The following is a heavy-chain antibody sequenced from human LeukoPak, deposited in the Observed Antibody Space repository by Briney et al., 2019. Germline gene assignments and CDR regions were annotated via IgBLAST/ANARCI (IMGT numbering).Heavy chain of an antibody. CDR2: IYTSGNT. D-gene: IGHD3-22*01. Sequence: PSETLSLTCTVSGGSISSYYWSWIRQPAGKGLEWIGRIYTSGNTKYNPSLKSRATMSVDTSKNQFSPKLSSVTAADTAVYYCARGQVYDSSGYYYVGEYFDYWGQGTLVTVSS. CDR3: ARGQVYDSSGYYYVGEYFDY. CDR1: GGSISSYY. V-gene: IGHV4-4*07. J-gene: IGHJ4*02.